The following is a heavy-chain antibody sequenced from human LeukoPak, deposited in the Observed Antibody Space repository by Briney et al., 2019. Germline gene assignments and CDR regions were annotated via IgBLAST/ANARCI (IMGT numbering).Heavy chain of an antibody. D-gene: IGHD5-12*01. V-gene: IGHV3-21*01. J-gene: IGHJ4*02. CDR3: ARDTSGQD. CDR2: ITSSGAYK. CDR1: GFTFSSYS. Sequence: GGSLRLSCAASGFTFSSYSMNWVRQAPGKGLEWVSSITSSGAYKNYADSVKGRFTIPRDNAKNSLYLQMNSLRAEDTAVYYCARDTSGQDWGQGTLVTVSS.